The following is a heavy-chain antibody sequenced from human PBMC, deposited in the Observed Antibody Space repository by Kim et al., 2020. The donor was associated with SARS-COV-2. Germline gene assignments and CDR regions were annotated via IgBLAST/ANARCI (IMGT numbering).Heavy chain of an antibody. Sequence: SVKVSCKASGGTFSSYAISWVRQAPGQGLEWMGGIIPIFGTANYAQKFQGRVTITADKSTSTAYMELSSLRSEDTAVYYCAPYGGSGIYYNEEVDPWGQGTLVTVSS. CDR2: IIPIFGTA. J-gene: IGHJ5*02. CDR3: APYGGSGIYYNEEVDP. D-gene: IGHD3-10*01. V-gene: IGHV1-69*06. CDR1: GGTFSSYA.